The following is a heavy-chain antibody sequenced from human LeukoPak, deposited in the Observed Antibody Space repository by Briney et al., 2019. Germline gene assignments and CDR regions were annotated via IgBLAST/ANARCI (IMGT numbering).Heavy chain of an antibody. V-gene: IGHV3-72*01. J-gene: IGHJ4*02. CDR2: TRNKANSYTT. CDR1: GFTFSDHY. CDR3: ARSRQGSGLLNY. D-gene: IGHD3-10*01. Sequence: GGSLRLSCAASGFTFSDHYMDWVRQAPGKGLEWVGRTRNKANSYTTEYAASVKGRFTISRDDSKNSLYLQMNSLKTEDTAVYYCARSRQGSGLLNYWGQGNLVAVSS.